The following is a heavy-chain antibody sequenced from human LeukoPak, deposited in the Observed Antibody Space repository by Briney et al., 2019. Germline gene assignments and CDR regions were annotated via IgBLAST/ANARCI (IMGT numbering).Heavy chain of an antibody. CDR2: INAGGGGT. J-gene: IGHJ4*02. CDR1: GVNFSSYG. Sequence: WGSLRRSCAASGVNFSSYGMSWVRQTPGKGLEWVSGINAGGGGTYYADSVKGQFTISRDNSKNTLYLQMNSLRVEDTAVYYCAKRAPYSFDYWGQGTLVTVPS. V-gene: IGHV3-23*01. CDR3: AKRAPYSFDY.